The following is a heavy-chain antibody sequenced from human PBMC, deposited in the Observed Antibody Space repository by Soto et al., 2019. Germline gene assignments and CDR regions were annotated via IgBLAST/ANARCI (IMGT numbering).Heavy chain of an antibody. D-gene: IGHD4-17*01. V-gene: IGHV3-64D*06. CDR3: VKDHGDYTQYYYYYYGLDV. CDR1: GFTFSTYA. Sequence: PGGSLRLSCSASGFTFSTYAMHWVRQAPGKGLEYISGIGGDGGSADYADSVKGRFTISRDNSKNSLYPQMSSLRPEDTAVCFCVKDHGDYTQYYYYYYGLDVWGQGTTVTVSS. J-gene: IGHJ6*02. CDR2: IGGDGGSA.